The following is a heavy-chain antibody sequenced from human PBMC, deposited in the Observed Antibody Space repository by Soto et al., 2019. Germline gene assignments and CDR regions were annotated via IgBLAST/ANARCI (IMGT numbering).Heavy chain of an antibody. Sequence: PSETLSLTCTVSGASISCFYWSGIRKSAGKGLEWIGRIYATGTTYHNPSLKSRVMMSVDTSKKQFSLKLRSVTAADTAVYYCVRDGTKTLRDWFDPWGQGISVTVSS. V-gene: IGHV4-4*07. D-gene: IGHD1-1*01. CDR2: IYATGTT. CDR1: GASISCFY. CDR3: VRDGTKTLRDWFDP. J-gene: IGHJ5*02.